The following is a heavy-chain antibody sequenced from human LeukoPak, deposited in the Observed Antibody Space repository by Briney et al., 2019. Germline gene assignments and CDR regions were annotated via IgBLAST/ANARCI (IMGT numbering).Heavy chain of an antibody. V-gene: IGHV3-23*01. CDR1: GFTFSNYA. D-gene: IGHD4-17*01. Sequence: GGSLGLSCAASGFTFSNYAMSWVRQAPGKGLEWVSSISGSGDGTYYADSVKGRFTFSRDNSKNTLDLQMSSLRAEDTAVYYCAKTTTMDVWGKGTTVTVSS. J-gene: IGHJ6*03. CDR2: ISGSGDGT. CDR3: AKTTTMDV.